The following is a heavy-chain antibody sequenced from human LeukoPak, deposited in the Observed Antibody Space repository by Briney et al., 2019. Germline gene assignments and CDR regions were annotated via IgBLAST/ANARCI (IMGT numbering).Heavy chain of an antibody. J-gene: IGHJ4*02. V-gene: IGHV5-51*01. CDR2: VYPGDSAT. CDR3: ARQYDLLAGPYYFDF. CDR1: GYSFNNYW. D-gene: IGHD3/OR15-3a*01. Sequence: GASLQISCRASGYSFNNYWMAWARQLPGKGLEWVGFVYPGDSATQYNPSFQGQVTVSADKSANTAYLQWSSLTASDSAIYYCARQYDLLAGPYYFDFWGQGTLVTVSS.